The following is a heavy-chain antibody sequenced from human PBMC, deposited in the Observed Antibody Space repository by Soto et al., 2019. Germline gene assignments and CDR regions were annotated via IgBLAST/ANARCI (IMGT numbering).Heavy chain of an antibody. J-gene: IGHJ4*02. D-gene: IGHD5-18*01. V-gene: IGHV3-53*01. CDR3: ARVNTTLVDHFDC. Sequence: GGSLRLSCVVSGFSVSATSIFWVRQATGKGLEWVSLMHRGGTTDNADSVKGRFTTSRDKSKNTLYLHMNGLRVEDTAVYYCARVNTTLVDHFDCWGQGTLVTV. CDR1: GFSVSATS. CDR2: MHRGGTT.